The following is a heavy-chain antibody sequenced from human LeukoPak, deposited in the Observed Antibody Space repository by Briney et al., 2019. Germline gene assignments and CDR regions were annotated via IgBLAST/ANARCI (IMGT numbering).Heavy chain of an antibody. CDR1: GFTFNSYA. CDR2: ISYDGSNT. J-gene: IGHJ4*02. Sequence: GRSLRLSCAASGFTFNSYAIHWVRQAPGKGLEWVAVISYDGSNTYYADSVKGRFTISRDNSKNTVYLQMNSLRAEDTAVYYCARGYYDSSGYYTFDYWGQGTLVTVSS. CDR3: ARGYYDSSGYYTFDY. D-gene: IGHD3-22*01. V-gene: IGHV3-30*04.